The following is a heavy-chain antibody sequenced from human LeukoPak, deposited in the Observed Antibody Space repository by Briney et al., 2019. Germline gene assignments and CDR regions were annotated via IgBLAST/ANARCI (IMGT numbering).Heavy chain of an antibody. CDR3: ARAGGSYYFDY. CDR2: ISSSASYI. Sequence: GGSLRLSCAASGFTFSRNSMNWVRQAPGKGLEWVSSISSSASYIYYADSVKGRFTISRDNAKNSLYLQMNSLRAEDTAVYYCARAGGSYYFDYWGQGTLVTVSS. J-gene: IGHJ4*02. V-gene: IGHV3-21*01. CDR1: GFTFSRNS. D-gene: IGHD1-26*01.